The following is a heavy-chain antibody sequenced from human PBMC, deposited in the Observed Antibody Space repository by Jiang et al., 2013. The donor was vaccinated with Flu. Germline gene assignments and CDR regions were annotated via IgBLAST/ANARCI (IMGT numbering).Heavy chain of an antibody. CDR3: AKDRARGYYYGMDV. CDR2: ISWNSGSI. Sequence: SGGDLVQPGRSLRLSCTASGFKFEDYAVHWVRQAPGKGLEWVSGISWNSGSIGYADSVKGRFTISRDNAKNSLYLRMNSLRAEDTALYYCAKDRARGYYYGMDVWGQGTTVTVSS. D-gene: IGHD3-10*01. V-gene: IGHV3-9*01. J-gene: IGHJ6*02. CDR1: GFKFEDYA.